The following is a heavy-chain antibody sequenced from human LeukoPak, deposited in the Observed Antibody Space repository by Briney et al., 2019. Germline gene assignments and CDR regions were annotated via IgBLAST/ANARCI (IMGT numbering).Heavy chain of an antibody. CDR1: GYTFTGYY. CDR3: ARGREIHGSSDTNLDDY. CDR2: ISPRSGDT. D-gene: IGHD3-10*01. Sequence: ASVKVSCKASGYTFTGYYMHWVRQAPGQGLEWMGWISPRSGDTSYAKKFQGRVTMTRDTSINTVDMDLSGLTSDDTAVFYCARGREIHGSSDTNLDDYWGQGTLVTVSS. V-gene: IGHV1-2*02. J-gene: IGHJ4*02.